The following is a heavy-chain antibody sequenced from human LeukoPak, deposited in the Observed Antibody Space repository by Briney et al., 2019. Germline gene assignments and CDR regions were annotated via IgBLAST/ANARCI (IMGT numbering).Heavy chain of an antibody. CDR3: ARGARYSSSWGY. Sequence: PGGSLRLSCAASGFTFSSYSMHWVRQPPGTGLEWVSSITCRSTYIYYADSVKGRFTITRVKAKHSLYLQRNSLRAEDTAVYYCARGARYSSSWGYWGQGTLVTVSS. CDR2: ITCRSTYI. D-gene: IGHD6-13*01. V-gene: IGHV3-21*01. CDR1: GFTFSSYS. J-gene: IGHJ4*02.